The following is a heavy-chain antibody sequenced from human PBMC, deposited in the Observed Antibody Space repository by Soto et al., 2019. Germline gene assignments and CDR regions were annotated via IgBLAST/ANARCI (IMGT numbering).Heavy chain of an antibody. Sequence: PSETLSLTCTVSGGSISSYYWSWIRQPPGKGPEWIGYIYYSGSTNYNPSLKSRVTISVDTSKNQFSLKLSSVTAADTAVYYCARHLGYDSSGYYRNWFDSWGRGTLVTVSS. D-gene: IGHD3-22*01. CDR3: ARHLGYDSSGYYRNWFDS. V-gene: IGHV4-59*08. CDR2: IYYSGST. J-gene: IGHJ5*01. CDR1: GGSISSYY.